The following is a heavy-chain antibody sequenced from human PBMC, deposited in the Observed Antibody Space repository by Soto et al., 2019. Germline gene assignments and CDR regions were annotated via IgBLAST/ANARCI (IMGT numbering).Heavy chain of an antibody. V-gene: IGHV1-46*01. Sequence: ASVKVSCKASGYTFTSYYMHWVRHATGQGLEWMGIINPSGGSTSYAQKFQGRVTMTRDTSTSTVYMELSSLRSEDTAVYYCARDEVYYNSSGPCYFDYWVKGTLVTVSS. CDR3: ARDEVYYNSSGPCYFDY. D-gene: IGHD3-22*01. J-gene: IGHJ4*02. CDR1: GYTFTSYY. CDR2: INPSGGST.